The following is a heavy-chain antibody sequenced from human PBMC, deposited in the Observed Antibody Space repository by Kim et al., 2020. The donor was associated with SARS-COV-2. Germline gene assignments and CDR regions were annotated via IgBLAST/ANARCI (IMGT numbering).Heavy chain of an antibody. Sequence: GGSLRLSCAASGFTFSDSPIHWVRQASGKGLEWVGRIRSKVYSYATSYAASVKGRFTISRDDSESMAYLQMNSLKTADTAVYYCTRIPGLTFAFWDAFDV. J-gene: IGHJ3*01. CDR3: TRIPGLTFAFWDAFDV. CDR1: GFTFSDSP. V-gene: IGHV3-73*01. D-gene: IGHD3-3*01. CDR2: IRSKVYSYAT.